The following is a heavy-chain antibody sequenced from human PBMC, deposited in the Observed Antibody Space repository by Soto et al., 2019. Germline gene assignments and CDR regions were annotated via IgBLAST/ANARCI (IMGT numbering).Heavy chain of an antibody. V-gene: IGHV1-69*13. Sequence: SVKVSCRAPGGTFTSYAISWGGQAPGQGLAGMGGIIPICGTAHYEREIQGRVTTTADDSTRTAYMELSSLGAEDTAVYYCAREFTVRAQQLQQGFDAWGQGTLVTVSS. CDR2: IIPICGTA. J-gene: IGHJ5*02. CDR3: AREFTVRAQQLQQGFDA. D-gene: IGHD6-13*01. CDR1: GGTFTSYA.